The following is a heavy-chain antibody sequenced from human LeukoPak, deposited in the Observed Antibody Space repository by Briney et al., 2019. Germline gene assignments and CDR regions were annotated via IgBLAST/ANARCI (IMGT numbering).Heavy chain of an antibody. CDR1: GFSFISYG. J-gene: IGHJ4*02. CDR3: AKRPSDYGDCVTYFDY. CDR2: ISDDGRNK. Sequence: PGGSLRLSCAASGFSFISYGMHWVRQAPGKGLEWVGVISDDGRNKKYADSVKGRFTISRDNSKDTLYLQMNCLRDEDTAVYYCAKRPSDYGDCVTYFDYWGQGTLVTVSS. V-gene: IGHV3-30*18. D-gene: IGHD4-17*01.